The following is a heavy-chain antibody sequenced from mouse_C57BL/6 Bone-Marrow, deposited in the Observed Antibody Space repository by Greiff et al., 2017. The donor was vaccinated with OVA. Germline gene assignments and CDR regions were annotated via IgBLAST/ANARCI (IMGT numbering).Heavy chain of an antibody. CDR2: IHPNSGST. V-gene: IGHV1-64*01. D-gene: IGHD1-1*01. CDR3: ARGDYYYGSSGAY. Sequence: VQLQQPGAELVKPGASVKLSCKASGYTFTSYWMHWVKQRPGQGLEWIGMIHPNSGSTNYNEKFKSKATLTVDKSSSTAYMQRSSLTFEDSAVYYCARGDYYYGSSGAYWGQGTLVTVSA. J-gene: IGHJ3*01. CDR1: GYTFTSYW.